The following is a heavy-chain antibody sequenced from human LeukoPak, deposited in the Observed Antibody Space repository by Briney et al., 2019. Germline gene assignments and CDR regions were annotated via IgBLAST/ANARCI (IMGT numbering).Heavy chain of an antibody. CDR1: GFTFSSYG. J-gene: IGHJ3*02. CDR2: ISYDGSNK. CDR3: ARDCTGGTCYDAFDI. Sequence: GGSLRLSCAASGFTFSSYGMHWVRQAPGKGLERVTLISYDGSNKYYADSVKGRFTISRDNSKNTLYLQMNSLRAGDTAVYYCARDCTGGTCYDAFDIWGQGTMVTVSS. D-gene: IGHD2-15*01. V-gene: IGHV3-30*03.